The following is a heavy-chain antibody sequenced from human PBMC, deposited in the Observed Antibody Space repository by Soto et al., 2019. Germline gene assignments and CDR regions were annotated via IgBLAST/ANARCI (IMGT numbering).Heavy chain of an antibody. J-gene: IGHJ5*02. CDR1: GASIRSGGYY. CDR2: IYDNGTT. Sequence: SETLSLTCTVSGASIRSGGYYWSWIRQDPGKGLEWLGYIYDNGTTYYNPSLKSRVSISRDTSKNQFSLKMTSLTAADTAIYYCASGQVGATTWFDPWGQGTKVTVSS. CDR3: ASGQVGATTWFDP. D-gene: IGHD1-26*01. V-gene: IGHV4-31*03.